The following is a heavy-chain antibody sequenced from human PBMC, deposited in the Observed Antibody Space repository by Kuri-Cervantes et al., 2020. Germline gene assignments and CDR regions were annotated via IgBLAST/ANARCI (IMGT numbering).Heavy chain of an antibody. J-gene: IGHJ4*02. CDR3: ARLLVRGVINPADY. CDR1: GGTFSSYA. Sequence: KVSCKASGGTFSSYAISWVRQAPGQGLEWMGIIYPGDSDTRYSPSFQGQVTISADKSISTAYLQWSSLKASDTAMYYCARLLVRGVINPADYWGQGTLVTVSS. V-gene: IGHV5-51*01. CDR2: IYPGDSDT. D-gene: IGHD3-10*01.